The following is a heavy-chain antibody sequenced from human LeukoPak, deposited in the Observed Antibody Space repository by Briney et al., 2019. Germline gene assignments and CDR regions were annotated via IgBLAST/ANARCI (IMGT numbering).Heavy chain of an antibody. CDR3: AREYYYGSGSYRP. CDR1: GYSISSGYY. V-gene: IGHV4-38-2*02. Sequence: KPTETLSLTCTVSGYSISSGYYWGWIRQPPGRGLEWIGSIYHSGSTYYNPSLKSRVTISVDTSKNQFSLKLSSVTAADTAVYYCAREYYYGSGSYRPWGQGTLVTVSS. D-gene: IGHD3-10*01. J-gene: IGHJ5*02. CDR2: IYHSGST.